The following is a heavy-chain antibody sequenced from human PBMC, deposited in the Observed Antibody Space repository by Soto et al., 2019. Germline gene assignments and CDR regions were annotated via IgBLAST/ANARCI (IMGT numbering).Heavy chain of an antibody. D-gene: IGHD3-22*01. CDR1: GGSFSGYY. Sequence: SETLSLTCAVYGGSFSGYYWSWIRKPPGKGLEWIGEINHSGSTNYNPSLKSRVTISVDTSKNQFSLKLSSVTAADTAVYYCARGLISDDGSGYYQKVTYLGYWGKGTLVTVSS. J-gene: IGHJ4*02. CDR3: ARGLISDDGSGYYQKVTYLGY. V-gene: IGHV4-34*01. CDR2: INHSGST.